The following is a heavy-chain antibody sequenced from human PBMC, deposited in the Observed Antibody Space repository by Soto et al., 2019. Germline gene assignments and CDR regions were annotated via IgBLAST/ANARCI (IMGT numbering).Heavy chain of an antibody. CDR3: ARHGYGIAARPGLFEP. V-gene: IGHV4-39*01. CDR2: IYYSGST. D-gene: IGHD6-13*01. Sequence: PSETLSLTCTVSGGSISSSSYYWGWIRQPPGKGLEWIGSIYYSGSTYYNPSLKSRVTISVDTSKNQFSLKLSSVTAADTAVYYCARHGYGIAARPGLFEPWGQGTQVTVSS. CDR1: GGSISSSSYY. J-gene: IGHJ5*02.